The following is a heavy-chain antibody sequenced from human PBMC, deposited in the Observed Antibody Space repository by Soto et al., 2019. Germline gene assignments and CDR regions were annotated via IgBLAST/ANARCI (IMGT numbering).Heavy chain of an antibody. J-gene: IGHJ4*02. CDR1: GFTFSDYG. Sequence: GGSLRLSCAASGFTFSDYGMHWVRQAPGRGLEWVAGLWYDGSNKYYAESVKGRFTVSRDNSKNTLYLQMYSLRAEDTAMYYCARGPASRDGYNLDYWGQGTLVTVSS. CDR2: LWYDGSNK. V-gene: IGHV3-33*01. CDR3: ARGPASRDGYNLDY. D-gene: IGHD5-12*01.